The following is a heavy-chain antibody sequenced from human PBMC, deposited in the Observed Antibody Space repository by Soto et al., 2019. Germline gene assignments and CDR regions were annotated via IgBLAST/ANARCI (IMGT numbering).Heavy chain of an antibody. D-gene: IGHD3-22*01. Sequence: PGGSLRLSCAASGFTFSSYAMSWVRQAPGKGLEWVSAISGSGGSTYYADSVKGRFTISRDNSKNTLYLQMNSLRAEDTAVYYCAKTYYDSSGYYPRYFDYWGQGTLVTVPQ. CDR3: AKTYYDSSGYYPRYFDY. CDR1: GFTFSSYA. V-gene: IGHV3-23*01. J-gene: IGHJ4*02. CDR2: ISGSGGST.